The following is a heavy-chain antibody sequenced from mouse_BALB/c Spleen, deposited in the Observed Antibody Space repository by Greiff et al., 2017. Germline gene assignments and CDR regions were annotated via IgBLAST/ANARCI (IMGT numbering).Heavy chain of an antibody. V-gene: IGHV14-4*02. CDR1: GFNIKDYY. J-gene: IGHJ3*01. CDR2: IDPENGDT. Sequence: VQLQQSGAELVRSGASVKLSCTASGFNIKDYYMHWVKQRPEQGLEWIGWIDPENGDTEYAPKFQGKATMTADTSSNTAYLQLSSLTSEDTAVYYCKADYDGFAYWGQGTLVTVSA. CDR3: KADYDGFAY. D-gene: IGHD2-4*01.